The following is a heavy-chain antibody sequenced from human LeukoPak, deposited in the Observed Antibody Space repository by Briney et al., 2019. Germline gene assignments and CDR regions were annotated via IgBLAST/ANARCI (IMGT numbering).Heavy chain of an antibody. V-gene: IGHV3-48*03. CDR2: ISSSGRTI. J-gene: IGHJ6*02. CDR3: ARGDEYCSSTSCYAGPSYGLDV. CDR1: GFTFSSYE. D-gene: IGHD2-2*01. Sequence: GGSLRLSCAASGFTFSSYEFNWVRQAPGKGLEWVSYISSSGRTIFYADSVKGRFTISRDNAKNSLYLQMNSLRAEVTAVYHCARGDEYCSSTSCYAGPSYGLDVWGQGTTVTVSS.